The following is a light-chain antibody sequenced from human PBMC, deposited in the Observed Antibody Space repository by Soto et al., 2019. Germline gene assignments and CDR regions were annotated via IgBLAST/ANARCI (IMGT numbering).Light chain of an antibody. Sequence: EIVMTQSPFTLSVSPGERSTLSCVASQSVSSNLAWYQQKPGQAPSLLIYGAFTRATGIPARFSGTGSGTEFTLTISSLQSEDFALYYCQQYNDWPLTFGQGTKVDI. CDR3: QQYNDWPLT. J-gene: IGKJ1*01. CDR2: GAF. V-gene: IGKV3-15*01. CDR1: QSVSSN.